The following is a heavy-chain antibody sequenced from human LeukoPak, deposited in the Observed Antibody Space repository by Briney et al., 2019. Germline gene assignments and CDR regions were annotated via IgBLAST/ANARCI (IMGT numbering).Heavy chain of an antibody. Sequence: GGSLRLSCAASGFTFSSYAMSWVRQAPGKGLEWVSAISGSGGSTYYADSVRGRFTIPRDNSKNTLYLQMNSLRAEDTAVYYCAKGSRGIAAAGRVYWGQGTLVTVSS. D-gene: IGHD6-13*01. J-gene: IGHJ4*02. CDR3: AKGSRGIAAAGRVY. V-gene: IGHV3-23*01. CDR1: GFTFSSYA. CDR2: ISGSGGST.